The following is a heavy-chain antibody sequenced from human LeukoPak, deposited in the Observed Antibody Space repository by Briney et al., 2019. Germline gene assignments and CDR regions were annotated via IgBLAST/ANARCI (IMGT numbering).Heavy chain of an antibody. V-gene: IGHV5-51*01. J-gene: IGHJ5*01. CDR3: ARRIAIFGDGNWFDF. CDR2: IYPGDSDT. D-gene: IGHD3-3*01. Sequence: GESLKISCKGSGSSFTHYWIAGVRQMPGKGREWMGVIYPGDSDTRYSPSFQGQVTISTDESIGTAYLQWSSLKPSDTAMYYCARRIAIFGDGNWFDFWGQGTLVTVSS. CDR1: GSSFTHYW.